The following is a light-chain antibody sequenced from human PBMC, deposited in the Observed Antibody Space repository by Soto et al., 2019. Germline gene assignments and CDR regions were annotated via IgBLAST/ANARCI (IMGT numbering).Light chain of an antibody. CDR1: QGLSSY. CDR3: QQYYSYPFT. CDR2: AAS. V-gene: IGKV1-8*01. J-gene: IGKJ2*01. Sequence: AIRMTQYPSSFSASTGDRVTITCRASQGLSSYLAWYQQKPGNAPKLLIYAASTLQSGVPSRFSGGGSGADFTLTIDSLQSEDSATYYCQQYYSYPFTFGQGTNLEIK.